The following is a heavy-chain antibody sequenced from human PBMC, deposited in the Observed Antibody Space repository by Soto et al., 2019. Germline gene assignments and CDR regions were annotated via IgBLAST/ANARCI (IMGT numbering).Heavy chain of an antibody. D-gene: IGHD5-12*01. V-gene: IGHV4-30-4*01. J-gene: IGHJ6*02. Sequence: SETLSLTCPVSGGSIGSGDYYWSWIRQPPGKGLEWIGYIYYSGSTYYNPSLKSRVTISVDTSKNQFSLKLSSVAAADTAVDYCVRAVATIGYYYYYGMDVWGQGTTFTVSS. CDR3: VRAVATIGYYYYYGMDV. CDR1: GGSIGSGDYY. CDR2: IYYSGST.